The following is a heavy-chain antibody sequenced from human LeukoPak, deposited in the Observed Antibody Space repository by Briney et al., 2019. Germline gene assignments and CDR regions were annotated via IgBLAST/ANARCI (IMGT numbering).Heavy chain of an antibody. CDR3: ARQRYCHSASCYFDY. J-gene: IGHJ4*02. CDR2: MYHSGST. CDR1: GYSISSGYY. D-gene: IGHD2-2*01. V-gene: IGHV4-38-2*01. Sequence: PSETLSLTCAGSGYSISSGYYWAWIRQPPGKGLEWIGSMYHSGSTYDSPSLKSRVTMSVDTSKNQFSLKLTSVTAADTAVYYCARQRYCHSASCYFDYWGQGTLVTVSS.